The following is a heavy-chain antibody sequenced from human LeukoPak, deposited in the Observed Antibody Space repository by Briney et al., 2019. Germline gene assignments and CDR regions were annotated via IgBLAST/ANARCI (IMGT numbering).Heavy chain of an antibody. CDR3: ALYSGSYSPVNDAFDI. J-gene: IGHJ3*02. Sequence: GGSLRLSCAASGFTFSSYAMSWVRQAPGKGLEWVSGISGSGGNTYHADSVKGRFTISRDNSKNTLYLQMNSLRAEDTAVYYCALYSGSYSPVNDAFDIWGQGTMVTVSS. D-gene: IGHD1-26*01. V-gene: IGHV3-23*01. CDR2: ISGSGGNT. CDR1: GFTFSSYA.